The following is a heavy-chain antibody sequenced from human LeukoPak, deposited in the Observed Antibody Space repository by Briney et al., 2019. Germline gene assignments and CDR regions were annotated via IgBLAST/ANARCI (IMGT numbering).Heavy chain of an antibody. CDR2: IHYNGNT. CDR1: GGSMSSYY. CDR3: ARGYSSGWYRGWFDP. J-gene: IGHJ5*02. D-gene: IGHD6-19*01. V-gene: IGHV4-59*01. Sequence: PSETLSLTCTVSGGSMSSYYWNWIRQPPGKGLEWIGHIHYNGNTNYNPSLKSGVTISVDTSKNQFSLKLSSLTAADTVVYYCARGYSSGWYRGWFDPWGQGTLVIVSS.